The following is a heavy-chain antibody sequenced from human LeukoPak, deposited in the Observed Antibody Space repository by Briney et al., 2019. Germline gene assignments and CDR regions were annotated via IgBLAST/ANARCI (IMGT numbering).Heavy chain of an antibody. D-gene: IGHD6-13*01. CDR1: GFTFSSYA. CDR3: ARSRSQTPIAAAGTLSLPIDY. Sequence: GGSLRLSCAASGFTFSSYAMHWVRQAPGKGLEYVSAISSKGGSTYYANSVKGRFTISRDNSKNTLYLQMGSLRAEDMAVYYCARSRSQTPIAAAGTLSLPIDYWGQGTLVTVSS. V-gene: IGHV3-64*01. CDR2: ISSKGGST. J-gene: IGHJ4*02.